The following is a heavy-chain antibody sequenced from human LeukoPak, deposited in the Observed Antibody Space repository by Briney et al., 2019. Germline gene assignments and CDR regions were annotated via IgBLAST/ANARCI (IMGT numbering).Heavy chain of an antibody. D-gene: IGHD6-19*01. J-gene: IGHJ4*02. V-gene: IGHV3-53*05. Sequence: QTGGSLRLSCAASGFTVSSNYMSWVRQAPGKGLEWVSVIYSGGSTYYADSVKGRFTISRDNSKNTLYLQMNSLRAEDTAIYYCAKGSSSAWPYYFDDWGQGTLVTVSS. CDR3: AKGSSSAWPYYFDD. CDR1: GFTVSSNY. CDR2: IYSGGST.